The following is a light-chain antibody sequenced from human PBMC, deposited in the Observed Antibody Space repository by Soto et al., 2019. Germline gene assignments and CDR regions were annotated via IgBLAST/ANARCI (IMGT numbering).Light chain of an antibody. CDR2: GAS. Sequence: EIVLTQSPATLSLSPGDRATLFCRASQSVGNDFVAWYQQRPGRAPRLLIYGASNRATGIPVRFSGSGSGTDFTLTISRLEPEDFAVYYCQQYGSSGTFGQGTKVDIK. J-gene: IGKJ1*01. V-gene: IGKV3-20*01. CDR3: QQYGSSGT. CDR1: QSVGNDF.